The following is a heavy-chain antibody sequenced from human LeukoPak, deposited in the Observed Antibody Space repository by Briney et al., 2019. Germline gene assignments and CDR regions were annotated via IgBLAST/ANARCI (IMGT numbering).Heavy chain of an antibody. CDR1: GYTFTSYA. CDR3: ARAYMVRGVIIGY. Sequence: ASVKVSCKASGYTFTSYAMHWVRQAPGQRLEWMGWINAGNGNTKYSQKFQGSVTITRDTSASTAYMELSSLRSEDTAVYYCARAYMVRGVIIGYWGQGTLVTVSS. J-gene: IGHJ4*02. V-gene: IGHV1-3*01. D-gene: IGHD3-10*01. CDR2: INAGNGNT.